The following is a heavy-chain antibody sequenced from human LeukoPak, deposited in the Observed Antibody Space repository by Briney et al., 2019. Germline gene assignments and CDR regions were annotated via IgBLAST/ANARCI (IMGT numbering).Heavy chain of an antibody. V-gene: IGHV4-34*01. Sequence: SETLSLTCAVYGGSFSGYYWSWIRQPPGKGLEWIGEINHSGSTNYNPSLKSRVTISVDTSRNQFSLKLSSVTAADTAVYYCASLWPYQLSAFDIWGQGTMVTVSS. CDR3: ASLWPYQLSAFDI. CDR2: INHSGST. J-gene: IGHJ3*02. CDR1: GGSFSGYY. D-gene: IGHD2-2*01.